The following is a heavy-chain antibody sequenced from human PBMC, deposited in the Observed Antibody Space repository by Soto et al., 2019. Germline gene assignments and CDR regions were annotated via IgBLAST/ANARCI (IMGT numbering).Heavy chain of an antibody. Sequence: SETLSLTCTVSGGSISSYYWSWIRQPPGKGLEWTGYIYYSGSTNYNPSLKSRVTISVDTSKNQFSLKLSSVTAADTAVYYCARHSSNYYDFWSDFNWFDPWGQGTLVTVSS. V-gene: IGHV4-59*08. D-gene: IGHD3-3*01. CDR3: ARHSSNYYDFWSDFNWFDP. CDR2: IYYSGST. J-gene: IGHJ5*02. CDR1: GGSISSYY.